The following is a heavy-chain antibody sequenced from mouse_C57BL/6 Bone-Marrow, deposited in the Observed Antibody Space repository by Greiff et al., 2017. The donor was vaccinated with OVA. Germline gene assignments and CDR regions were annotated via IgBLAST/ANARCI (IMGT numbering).Heavy chain of an antibody. Sequence: QVQLKQSGAELVRPGTSVKVSCKASGYAFTNYSIEWVKQRPGQGLEWIGVINPGSGGTNYNEKFKGKATLTADKSSSTAYMQLSSLTSEDSAVYFCARYGSSYDWGQGTTLTVSS. J-gene: IGHJ2*01. CDR2: INPGSGGT. CDR1: GYAFTNYS. CDR3: ARYGSSYD. D-gene: IGHD1-1*01. V-gene: IGHV1-54*01.